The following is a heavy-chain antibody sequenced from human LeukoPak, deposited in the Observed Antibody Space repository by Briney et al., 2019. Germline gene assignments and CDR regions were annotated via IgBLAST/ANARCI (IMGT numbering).Heavy chain of an antibody. J-gene: IGHJ5*02. D-gene: IGHD4-23*01. CDR3: ATFSYAGNAGGSVGP. Sequence: GGSLRLSCAASGFTFNKYTMNWVRQAPGKGLEWVSVIYRAGNTYYADSVKGRFTISRDNSKNTVYLQMNSLRAEDTAVYYCATFSYAGNAGGSVGPWGQGTLVTVSS. V-gene: IGHV3-53*01. CDR1: GFTFNKYT. CDR2: IYRAGNT.